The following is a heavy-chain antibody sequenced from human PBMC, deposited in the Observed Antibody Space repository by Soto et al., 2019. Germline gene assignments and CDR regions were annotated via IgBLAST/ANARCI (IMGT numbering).Heavy chain of an antibody. J-gene: IGHJ4*02. CDR3: AREDYGDPVRHFDY. D-gene: IGHD4-17*01. CDR2: IIPILGIA. Sequence: QVQLVQSGAEVKKPGSSVKVSCKASGGTFSSYTISWVRQAPGQGLEWMGRIIPILGIANYAQKFQGRVTITADKSTSTAYMELSSLRSEDTAVYYCAREDYGDPVRHFDYWGQGTLVTVSS. CDR1: GGTFSSYT. V-gene: IGHV1-69*08.